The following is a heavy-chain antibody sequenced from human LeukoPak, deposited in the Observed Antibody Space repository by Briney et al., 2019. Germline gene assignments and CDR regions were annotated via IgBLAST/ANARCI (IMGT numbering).Heavy chain of an antibody. Sequence: ASVKVSCKASGGTFSSYAISWVRQAPGQGLEWMGGIIPIFGTANYAQKFQGRVTITADESTSTAYMELSSLRSEDTAVYYCASLGDCSSTSCYSPQDYWGQGTLVTVSS. D-gene: IGHD2-2*01. CDR1: GGTFSSYA. CDR3: ASLGDCSSTSCYSPQDY. CDR2: IIPIFGTA. V-gene: IGHV1-69*01. J-gene: IGHJ4*02.